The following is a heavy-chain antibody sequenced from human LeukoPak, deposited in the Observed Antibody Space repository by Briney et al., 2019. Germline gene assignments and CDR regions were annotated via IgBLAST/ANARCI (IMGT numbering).Heavy chain of an antibody. CDR1: GGSISSGSYY. J-gene: IGHJ4*02. V-gene: IGHV4-61*10. D-gene: IGHD4-17*01. Sequence: PSETLSLTCTVSGGSISSGSYYWSWIRQPAGKGLEWIGCIYYSGYTNYKSSLKSRVTISVDTSKNQFSLKLSSVTAADTAVYYCARCTSATVTIDYWGQGTLVTVSS. CDR2: IYYSGYT. CDR3: ARCTSATVTIDY.